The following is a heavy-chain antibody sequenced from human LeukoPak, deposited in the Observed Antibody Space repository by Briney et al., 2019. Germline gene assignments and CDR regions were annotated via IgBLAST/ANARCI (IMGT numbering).Heavy chain of an antibody. CDR2: INPNSGGT. V-gene: IGHV1-2*02. CDR3: ARHTYYYDSSGYYYDTGDFDY. D-gene: IGHD3-22*01. Sequence: ASVKVSCTASGGTFSSYAMSWVRQAPGQGLEWMGGINPNSGGTNYAQKFHGRVTMTRDTSISTAYMELSRLRSDDTAVYYCARHTYYYDSSGYYYDTGDFDYWGQGTLVTVSS. J-gene: IGHJ4*02. CDR1: GGTFSSYA.